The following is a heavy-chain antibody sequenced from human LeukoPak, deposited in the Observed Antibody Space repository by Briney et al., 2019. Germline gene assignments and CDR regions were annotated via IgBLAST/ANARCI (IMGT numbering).Heavy chain of an antibody. CDR2: IRYDGSNK. V-gene: IGHV3-30*02. Sequence: GGSLRLSCAASGFTFSSYGMHWVRQAPGKGLEWVAFIRYDGSNKYYADSVKGRFTISRDNSKNTLYLQMHGLRADDTAVYYCAKDDVEAFGTGYMDVWGKGTTVTVSS. D-gene: IGHD3-10*01. J-gene: IGHJ6*03. CDR3: AKDDVEAFGTGYMDV. CDR1: GFTFSSYG.